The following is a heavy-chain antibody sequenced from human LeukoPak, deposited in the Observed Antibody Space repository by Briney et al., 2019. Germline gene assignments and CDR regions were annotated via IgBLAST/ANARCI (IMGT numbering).Heavy chain of an antibody. J-gene: IGHJ6*03. CDR3: ARDREAYYYYYMDV. D-gene: IGHD3-10*01. Sequence: PGGSLRPSCAASGSPFLSYEMNCVRQAPGKGLEWVPYISSSGSTIYYADSVKGRFTLSRDNAKNTLYLQMNRLRADDTAVYYCARDREAYYYYYMDVWGKGTTVTISS. V-gene: IGHV3-48*03. CDR2: ISSSGSTI. CDR1: GSPFLSYE.